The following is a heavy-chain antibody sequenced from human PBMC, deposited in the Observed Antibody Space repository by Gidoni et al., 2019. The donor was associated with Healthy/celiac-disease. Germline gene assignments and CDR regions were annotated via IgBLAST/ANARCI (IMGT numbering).Heavy chain of an antibody. Sequence: QVHLQESRPGLVKPSETLSLPFTVSGRSISSYYWSSIRQPPGKGLEWIGYIYYSGSTNYNPSLKSRVTISVDTSKNQLSLKLRSVTAADTAVYYCARTELSTIFGVVSPNFDYWGQGTLGTVAS. D-gene: IGHD3-3*01. CDR2: IYYSGST. CDR1: GRSISSYY. J-gene: IGHJ4*02. CDR3: ARTELSTIFGVVSPNFDY. V-gene: IGHV4-59*01.